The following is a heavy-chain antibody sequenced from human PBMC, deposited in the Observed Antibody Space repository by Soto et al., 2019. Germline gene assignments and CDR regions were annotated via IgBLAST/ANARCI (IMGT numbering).Heavy chain of an antibody. V-gene: IGHV4-31*03. J-gene: IGHJ5*02. CDR2: IYYSGST. CDR3: AREKDYDRRFDP. CDR1: GGSISSGGYY. Sequence: QVQLQESGPGLVKPSQTLSLTCTVSGGSISSGGYYWSWNRQHPGKGLEWIGYIYYSGSTYYNPSLKSRVTISVDTSKNQFSLKLSSVTAADTAVYYCAREKDYDRRFDPWGQGTLVTVSS. D-gene: IGHD4-17*01.